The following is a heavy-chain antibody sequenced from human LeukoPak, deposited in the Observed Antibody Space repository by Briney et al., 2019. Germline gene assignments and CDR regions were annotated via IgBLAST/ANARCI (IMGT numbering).Heavy chain of an antibody. CDR2: VGIAADT. Sequence: GGFLRLSCAASGFTFSDHAMHWVRHATGKGLEWVSAVGIAADTFYPGSVKGRFTISRENAKNSLYLQMNNLRVEDTAVYYCVRQKKSHGNFDYWGQGTLVTVSS. D-gene: IGHD1-26*01. V-gene: IGHV3-13*01. CDR1: GFTFSDHA. J-gene: IGHJ4*02. CDR3: VRQKKSHGNFDY.